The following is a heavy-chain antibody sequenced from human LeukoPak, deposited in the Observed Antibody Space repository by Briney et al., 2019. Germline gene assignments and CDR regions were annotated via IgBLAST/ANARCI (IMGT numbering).Heavy chain of an antibody. V-gene: IGHV3-48*01. J-gene: IGHJ4*02. CDR1: GFTFSSYS. CDR3: ARWVPYYYDSSGYYFDY. Sequence: SGGSLRLSCAASGFTFSSYSMNWVRQAPGKGLEWVSYISSSSSTIYYADSVKGRFTISRDNSKNSLYLQMNSLRAEDTAVYYCARWVPYYYDSSGYYFDYWGQGTLVTVSS. D-gene: IGHD3-22*01. CDR2: ISSSSSTI.